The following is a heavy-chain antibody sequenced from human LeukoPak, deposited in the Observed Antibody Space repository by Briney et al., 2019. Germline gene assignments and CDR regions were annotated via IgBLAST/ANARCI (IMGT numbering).Heavy chain of an antibody. J-gene: IGHJ4*02. CDR1: GFTFSTYN. V-gene: IGHV3-21*01. CDR2: ISSSSSSGSYK. D-gene: IGHD1-20*01. Sequence: PGGSLRLSCVGSGFTFSTYNMHWVRQAPGKGLEWVSTISSSSSSGSYKYYADSVKGRFTISRDNAKNSLYLQVNSLRAEDTAVYFCARWTNWSPLDFDYWGQGTLVTVSS. CDR3: ARWTNWSPLDFDY.